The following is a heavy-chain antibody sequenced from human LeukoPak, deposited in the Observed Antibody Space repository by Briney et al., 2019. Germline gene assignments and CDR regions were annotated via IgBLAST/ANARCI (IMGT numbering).Heavy chain of an antibody. J-gene: IGHJ5*02. Sequence: PGGSLRLSCAASGFTFSSYAMSWVRQAPGKGLEWVSTISGTGSSTYYADSAKGRFTISRDNSKDTPFLQLNSLTAADTAMYFCAKASVAIPQYCNSWGQGTLVTVSS. CDR2: ISGTGSST. V-gene: IGHV3-23*01. D-gene: IGHD2-2*02. CDR1: GFTFSSYA. CDR3: AKASVAIPQYCNS.